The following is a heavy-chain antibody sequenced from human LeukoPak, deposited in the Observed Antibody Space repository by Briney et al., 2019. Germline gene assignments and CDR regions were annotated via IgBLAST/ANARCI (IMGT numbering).Heavy chain of an antibody. D-gene: IGHD3-10*01. CDR3: ARDRYYIFDY. CDR1: GFTVSSNY. CDR2: IKKDGSET. V-gene: IGHV3-7*01. J-gene: IGHJ4*02. Sequence: GGSLRLSCAASGFTVSSNYMSWVRQAPGKGLEWVASIKKDGSETYYVDSVGGRFTISRDDAKRSLYVQMNSLRAEDTAVYFCARDRYYIFDYWGQGAPVTVSS.